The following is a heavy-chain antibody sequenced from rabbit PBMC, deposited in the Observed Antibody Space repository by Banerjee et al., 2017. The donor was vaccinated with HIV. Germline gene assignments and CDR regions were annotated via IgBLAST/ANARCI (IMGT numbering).Heavy chain of an antibody. CDR1: GVCFSSQEE. J-gene: IGHJ4*01. V-gene: IGHV1S45*01. CDR2: IYTDSGCT. Sequence: EQLEESGGGLVKPGGTLTLTCKASGVCFSSQEEMCLGRQAPGKGLEWIGYIYTDSGCTYYANWAKGRFTIHETPSTTVTLRMTSLTAADTAPHFCARDLAGVIGWNFNLWGPGPLVTVS. CDR3: ARDLAGVIGWNFNL. D-gene: IGHD4-1*01.